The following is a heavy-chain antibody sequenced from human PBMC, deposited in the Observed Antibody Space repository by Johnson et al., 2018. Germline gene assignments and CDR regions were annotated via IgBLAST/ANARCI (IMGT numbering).Heavy chain of an antibody. CDR1: GGTFSSYA. CDR3: ARARYDTSGYSIQH. J-gene: IGHJ1*01. V-gene: IGHV1-69*01. CDR2: IIPIFGTA. D-gene: IGHD3-22*01. Sequence: QVQLVESGAEVKKPGSSVKVSCKASGGTFSSYAISWVRQAPGQGLEWMGGIIPIFGTANYAQKFQGRVTITADESTSTSYMELSSMSSEDTAVYYFARARYDTSGYSIQHWGQGTLVTVSS.